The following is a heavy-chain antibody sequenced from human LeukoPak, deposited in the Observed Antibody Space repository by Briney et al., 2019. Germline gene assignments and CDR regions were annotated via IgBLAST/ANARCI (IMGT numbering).Heavy chain of an antibody. CDR3: ARDLRWGSSGWQYYFDY. CDR2: IYSGGAT. Sequence: SGGSLRLSCAASGFTVSSNYMSWVRQAPGKGLEWVSVIYSGGATYYTDSVKGRFTISRDNAKNSLYLQMNSLRAEDTAVYYCARDLRWGSSGWQYYFDYWGQGTLVTVSS. D-gene: IGHD6-19*01. CDR1: GFTVSSNY. J-gene: IGHJ4*02. V-gene: IGHV3-53*01.